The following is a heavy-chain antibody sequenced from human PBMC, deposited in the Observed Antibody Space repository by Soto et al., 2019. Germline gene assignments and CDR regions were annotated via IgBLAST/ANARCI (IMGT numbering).Heavy chain of an antibody. Sequence: SETLSLTCNVSGVSISVTSYYWGWIRQPPGKGLEWIGTIYFSGTTFYNPSLKSRLTISVDTSKNQFSLRLRSVTAADTAGYYCARHGSYWGQGTLVTVSS. V-gene: IGHV4-39*01. CDR2: IYFSGTT. CDR3: ARHGSY. J-gene: IGHJ4*02. CDR1: GVSISVTSYY.